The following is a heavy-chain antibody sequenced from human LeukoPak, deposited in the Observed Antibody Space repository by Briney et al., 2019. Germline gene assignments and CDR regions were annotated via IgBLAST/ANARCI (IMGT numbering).Heavy chain of an antibody. V-gene: IGHV1-2*02. CDR1: GYTFTGYY. CDR3: ARSSAVAAPYYFDY. D-gene: IGHD6-19*01. J-gene: IGHJ4*02. CDR2: INPNSGGT. Sequence: GASVKVSCKASGYTFTGYYMHWGRQAPGQGLEWMGWINPNSGGTNYAQKFQGRVTMTRDTSISTAYMELSRLRSDDTAVYYCARSSAVAAPYYFDYWGQGTLVTVSS.